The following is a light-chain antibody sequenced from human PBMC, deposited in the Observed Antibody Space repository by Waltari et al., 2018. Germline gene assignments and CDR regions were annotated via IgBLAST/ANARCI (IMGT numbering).Light chain of an antibody. CDR2: GIN. CDR3: CSYAGTHL. J-gene: IGLJ2*01. CDR1: TSDVGAFKY. V-gene: IGLV2-11*01. Sequence: QSALTQPRSVSGSPGQSVTISCTGTTSDVGAFKYISWYRQDPGKAPTLLIDGINQRPSGVPDRFSGSTSGNTASLTISGVQPEDVADYYCCSYAGTHLFGGGTKLTVL.